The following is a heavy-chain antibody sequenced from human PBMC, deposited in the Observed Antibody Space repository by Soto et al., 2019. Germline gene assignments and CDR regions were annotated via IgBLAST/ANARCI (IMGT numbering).Heavy chain of an antibody. CDR3: ARDRVEFAAAGRNYYYYGMDV. CDR1: GYTFTGYY. V-gene: IGHV1-2*04. J-gene: IGHJ6*02. D-gene: IGHD6-13*01. CDR2: INPNSGGT. Sequence: VKVSCKASGYTFTGYYIHWVRQAPGQGLEWMGWINPNSGGTNYAQKFQGWVTMTRDTSINTAYMEVSRLRSDDTAVYYCARDRVEFAAAGRNYYYYGMDVWGQGTTVTVSS.